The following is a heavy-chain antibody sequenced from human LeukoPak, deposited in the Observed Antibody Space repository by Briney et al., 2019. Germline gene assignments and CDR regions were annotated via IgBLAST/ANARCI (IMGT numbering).Heavy chain of an antibody. V-gene: IGHV3-23*01. J-gene: IGHJ4*02. CDR1: GGTFSSYA. CDR2: ISGSGGST. CDR3: AKDSNFDY. Sequence: ASVKVSCKASGGTFSSYAMSWVRQAPGKGLEWVSAISGSGGSTYYADSVKGRFTISRDNSKNTLYLQMNSLRAEDTAVYYCAKDSNFDYWGQGTLVTVSS.